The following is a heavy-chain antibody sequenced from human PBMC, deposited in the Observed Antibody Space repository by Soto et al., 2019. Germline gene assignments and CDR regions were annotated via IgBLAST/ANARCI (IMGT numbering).Heavy chain of an antibody. Sequence: QVQLQESGPGLVKPSQTLSLTCTVSGGSISSGGYYWSWIRQHPGKGLEWIGYIYYSGSTYYNPSLKIRVTIPVDSCKHHCSLELSSVTAADTAVYCCASTYGGNLYCFDYWGQGTLVTVCS. J-gene: IGHJ4*02. CDR2: IYYSGST. D-gene: IGHD4-17*01. CDR1: GGSISSGGYY. CDR3: ASTYGGNLYCFDY. V-gene: IGHV4-31*03.